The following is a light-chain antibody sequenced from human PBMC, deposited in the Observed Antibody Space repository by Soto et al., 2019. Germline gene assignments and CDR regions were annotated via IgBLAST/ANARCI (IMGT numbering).Light chain of an antibody. CDR2: KAS. V-gene: IGKV1-5*03. CDR1: QTISSW. Sequence: DIQMTQSPSTLSGSVGDRVTITCRASQTISSWLAWYQQKPGKAPKLLIYKASTLKRGVPSRFSGSGYGTEFTLTISSLKHEDFATYDCQHYNSYSGAFGQGTKVEFK. CDR3: QHYNSYSGA. J-gene: IGKJ1*01.